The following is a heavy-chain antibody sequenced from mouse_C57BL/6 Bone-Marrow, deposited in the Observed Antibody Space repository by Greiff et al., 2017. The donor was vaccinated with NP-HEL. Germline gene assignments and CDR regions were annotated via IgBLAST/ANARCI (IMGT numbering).Heavy chain of an antibody. D-gene: IGHD4-1*01. Sequence: EPGGGLVQPKGSLKLSCAASGFSFNTYAMNWVRQAPGKGLEWVARIRSKSNNYATYYADSVKDRFTISRDDSESMLYLQMNNLKTEDTAMYYCVRHDWDGFAYWGQGTLVTVSA. CDR3: VRHDWDGFAY. V-gene: IGHV10-1*01. CDR1: GFSFNTYA. CDR2: IRSKSNNYAT. J-gene: IGHJ3*01.